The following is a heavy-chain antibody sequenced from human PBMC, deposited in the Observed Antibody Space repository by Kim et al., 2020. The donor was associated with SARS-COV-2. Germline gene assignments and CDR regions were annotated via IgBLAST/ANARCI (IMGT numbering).Heavy chain of an antibody. Sequence: GGSLRLSCAASGFTFSSYWMHWVRQAPGKGLVWVSRINSDGSSTSYADSVKGRFTISRDNAKNTLYLQMNSLRAEDTAVYYCARGPPNYYDTIDYWGQGTLVTVSS. D-gene: IGHD3-22*01. CDR3: ARGPPNYYDTIDY. V-gene: IGHV3-74*01. CDR1: GFTFSSYW. CDR2: INSDGSST. J-gene: IGHJ4*02.